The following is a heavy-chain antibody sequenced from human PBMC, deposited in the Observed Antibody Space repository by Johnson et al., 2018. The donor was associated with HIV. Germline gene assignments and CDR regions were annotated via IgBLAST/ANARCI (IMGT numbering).Heavy chain of an antibody. CDR2: IYRGGTT. V-gene: IGHV3-66*01. Sequence: EVQLVESGGVVAQIGGSLRLSCAASGFTFDAYTMYWVRQPPGKGLEWVSVIYRGGTTYYADSVKGRFTISRDDSKNTLFLQMNSLRAEDTALYYCARDVPRAFVRAYLDAFDIWGQGTMVTVSS. D-gene: IGHD2/OR15-2a*01. J-gene: IGHJ3*02. CDR3: ARDVPRAFVRAYLDAFDI. CDR1: GFTFDAYT.